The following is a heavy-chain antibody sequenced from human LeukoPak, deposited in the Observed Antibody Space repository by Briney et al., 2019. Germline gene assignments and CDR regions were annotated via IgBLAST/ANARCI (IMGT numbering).Heavy chain of an antibody. Sequence: SETLSLTCTVSGGSISSYYWSWIRQSPGKGLEWIGYIYYSGSTNYNPSLKSRVTISVDTSKNQFSLKLSSVTAADTAVYYCARGSRLLSPIDYWGQGTLVTVSS. D-gene: IGHD1-26*01. V-gene: IGHV4-59*01. CDR2: IYYSGST. CDR1: GGSISSYY. J-gene: IGHJ4*02. CDR3: ARGSRLLSPIDY.